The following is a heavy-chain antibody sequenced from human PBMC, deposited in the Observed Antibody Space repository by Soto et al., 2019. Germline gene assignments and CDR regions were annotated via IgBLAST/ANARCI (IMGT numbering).Heavy chain of an antibody. D-gene: IGHD3-9*01. V-gene: IGHV5-51*01. Sequence: HGESLKISCKGSGYSFTSYWIGWVRQMPGKGLEWMGIIYPGDSDTRYSPSFQGQVTISADKSISTAYLQWSSLKASDTAMYYCARHDILTGYYSGYYYYGMDVWGQGTTVTVSS. J-gene: IGHJ6*02. CDR1: GYSFTSYW. CDR3: ARHDILTGYYSGYYYYGMDV. CDR2: IYPGDSDT.